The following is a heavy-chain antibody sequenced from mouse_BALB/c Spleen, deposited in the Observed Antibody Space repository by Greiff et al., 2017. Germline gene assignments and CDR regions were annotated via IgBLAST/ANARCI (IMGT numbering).Heavy chain of an antibody. Sequence: EVKLLESGPGLVKPSQSLSLTCTVTGYSITSDYAWNWIRQFPGNKLEWMGYISYSGSTSYNPSLKSRISITRDTSKNQFFLQLNSVTTEDTATYYCAGTLYYYAMDYWGQGTSVTVSS. D-gene: IGHD4-1*01. CDR3: AGTLYYYAMDY. CDR2: ISYSGST. CDR1: GYSITSDYA. V-gene: IGHV3-2*02. J-gene: IGHJ4*01.